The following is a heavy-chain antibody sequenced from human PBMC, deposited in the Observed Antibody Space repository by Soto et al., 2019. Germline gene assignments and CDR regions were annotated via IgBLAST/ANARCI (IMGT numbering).Heavy chain of an antibody. J-gene: IGHJ6*02. Sequence: SETLSLTCTVSGGSISSYYWSWIRQPPGKGLEWIGYIYYSGSTNYNPSLKSRVTISVDTSKNQFSLRLSSVTAADTAVYYCARDNRIQLRYYYGMDVWGQGTTVTVSS. CDR1: GGSISSYY. CDR2: IYYSGST. V-gene: IGHV4-59*01. D-gene: IGHD5-18*01. CDR3: ARDNRIQLRYYYGMDV.